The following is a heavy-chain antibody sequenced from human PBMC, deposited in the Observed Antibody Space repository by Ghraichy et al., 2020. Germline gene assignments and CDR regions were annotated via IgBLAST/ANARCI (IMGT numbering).Heavy chain of an antibody. D-gene: IGHD5-12*01. CDR1: GYTFTGYY. J-gene: IGHJ6*03. CDR2: INPNSGGT. CDR3: ARDTKYSGYDYYYYYMDV. Sequence: ASVKVSCKASGYTFTGYYMHWVRQAPGQGLEWMGRINPNSGGTNYAQKFQGRVTMTRDTSISTAYMELSRLRSDDTAVYYCARDTKYSGYDYYYYYMDVWGKGTTVTVSS. V-gene: IGHV1-2*06.